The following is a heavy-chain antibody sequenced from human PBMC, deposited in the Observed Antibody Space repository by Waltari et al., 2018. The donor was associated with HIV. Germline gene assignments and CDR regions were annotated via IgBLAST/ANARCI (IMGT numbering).Heavy chain of an antibody. CDR3: ARGAAAGNHFYYGMDV. Sequence: QVQLVQSGAEVKKPGSSVKVSCKASGGTFTSYGISWVRQAPGQGLEWMGRIIPILGNTNYAQKCQGRVTSTADKSTSTAYMELRSLRSEDTAVYYCARGAAAGNHFYYGMDVWG. CDR1: GGTFTSYG. D-gene: IGHD6-13*01. J-gene: IGHJ6*02. V-gene: IGHV1-69*04. CDR2: IIPILGNT.